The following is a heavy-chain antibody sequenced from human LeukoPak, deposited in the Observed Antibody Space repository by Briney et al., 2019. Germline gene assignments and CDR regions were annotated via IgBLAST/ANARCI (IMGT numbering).Heavy chain of an antibody. D-gene: IGHD6-13*01. CDR3: AKGPLHSSSYNWFDP. Sequence: GGSLRLSCAASGFTFSAFSMNWVRQAPGKGLEWVSAISSSSSDIYYTDSVKGRFTISRDNANNFLYLQMNSLRAEDTTVYYCAKGPLHSSSYNWFDPWGQGTLVTVSS. CDR1: GFTFSAFS. J-gene: IGHJ5*02. V-gene: IGHV3-21*04. CDR2: ISSSSSDI.